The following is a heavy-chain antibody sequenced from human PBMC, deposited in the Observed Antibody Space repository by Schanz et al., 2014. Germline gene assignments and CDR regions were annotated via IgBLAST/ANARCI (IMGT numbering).Heavy chain of an antibody. V-gene: IGHV3-23*01. CDR1: GFTFSGYA. CDR2: IVGGGGRT. CDR3: SKDKQGSRSDDS. Sequence: EVQLLESGGGLVQPGGSLRISCAASGFTFSGYAMSWVRQAPGKGLEWVSSIVGGGGRTYYADSVKGRFTISRDNSKNTLYLQMNNLRAEDTAVYYCSKDKQGSRSDDSWGQGTLVTVSS. J-gene: IGHJ5*01. D-gene: IGHD2-15*01.